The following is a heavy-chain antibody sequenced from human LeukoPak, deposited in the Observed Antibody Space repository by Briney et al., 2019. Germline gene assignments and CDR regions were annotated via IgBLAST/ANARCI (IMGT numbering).Heavy chain of an antibody. J-gene: IGHJ4*02. D-gene: IGHD3-16*01. CDR2: IKQDGSDK. CDR3: AREGGLSY. Sequence: GGSLRLSCAASGVTFSAYWMSWVRQAPGKGLEWVANIKQDGSDKHYVDSVKGRFTISRDNAKNSLYLEMSSLRDEDTAVYYCAREGGLSYWGQGTLVTVSS. CDR1: GVTFSAYW. V-gene: IGHV3-7*01.